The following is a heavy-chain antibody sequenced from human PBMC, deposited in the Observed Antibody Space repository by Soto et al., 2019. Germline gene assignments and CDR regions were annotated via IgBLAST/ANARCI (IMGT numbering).Heavy chain of an antibody. J-gene: IGHJ6*02. V-gene: IGHV1-2*04. CDR3: ASELYDNGKSGLEV. CDR1: GYTFTDSY. D-gene: IGHD2-8*01. Sequence: ASVKVSCKASGYTFTDSYIHWVRQAPGKGLEWIGWISPSSGATQYAQKFQGWVTVSRETSPNTFYMDVRRLKSDGXAVYDYASELYDNGKSGLEVWAQGTTVNVSS. CDR2: ISPSSGAT.